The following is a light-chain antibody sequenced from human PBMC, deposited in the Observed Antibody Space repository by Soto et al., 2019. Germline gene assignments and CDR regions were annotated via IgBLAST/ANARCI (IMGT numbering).Light chain of an antibody. Sequence: DIQMTQSPSTLSASVGDRVTITCRASQSISSWLAWYQQKPGKAPKLLIYKASSLESGVPSRFSGSGSGTEFPLTISSLQPDDFATYYCQQSNSPPYTFGQGTKLEIE. CDR3: QQSNSPPYT. J-gene: IGKJ2*01. CDR2: KAS. CDR1: QSISSW. V-gene: IGKV1-5*03.